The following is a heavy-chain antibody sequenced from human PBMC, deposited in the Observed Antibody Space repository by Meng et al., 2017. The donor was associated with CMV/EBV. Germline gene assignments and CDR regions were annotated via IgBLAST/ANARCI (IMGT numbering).Heavy chain of an antibody. CDR3: AKRRGSSWYGWFDP. J-gene: IGHJ5*02. Sequence: GESLKISCAASGFTFSNYGMHWVRQAPGKGLEWVAFIRYDGSNKYYADSVKGRFTISRDNSKNTLYLQMNSLRGEDMAVYYCAKRRGSSWYGWFDPWGQGTLVTVSS. CDR1: GFTFSNYG. V-gene: IGHV3-30*02. D-gene: IGHD6-13*01. CDR2: IRYDGSNK.